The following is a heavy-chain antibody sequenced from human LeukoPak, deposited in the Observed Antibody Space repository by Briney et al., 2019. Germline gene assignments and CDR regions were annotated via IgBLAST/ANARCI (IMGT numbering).Heavy chain of an antibody. Sequence: SETLSLTCAVYGRSFSGYYWTWIRQTPGKGLEWIGEINHSGRTNYNPSLKSRVTISVDTSKNQFSLKLSSVTAADTAVYYCARQNYGAAPLRYWGQGTLVTVSS. CDR2: INHSGRT. D-gene: IGHD4/OR15-4a*01. CDR1: GRSFSGYY. J-gene: IGHJ4*02. CDR3: ARQNYGAAPLRY. V-gene: IGHV4-34*01.